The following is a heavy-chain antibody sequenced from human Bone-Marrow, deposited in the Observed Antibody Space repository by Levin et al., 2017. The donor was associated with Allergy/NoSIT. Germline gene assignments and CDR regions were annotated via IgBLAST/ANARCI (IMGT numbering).Heavy chain of an antibody. J-gene: IGHJ5*02. V-gene: IGHV1-18*01. CDR1: GYTFTSYG. CDR3: ARVEVGATGDL. D-gene: IGHD1-26*01. Sequence: ASVKVSCKASGYTFTSYGISWVRQAPGQGLEWMGWISGYNGNINYAQKFQGRVTMTTDTSTNIAYMEVRSLRSDDTAVYYCARVEVGATGDLWGQGTQVIVSS. CDR2: ISGYNGNI.